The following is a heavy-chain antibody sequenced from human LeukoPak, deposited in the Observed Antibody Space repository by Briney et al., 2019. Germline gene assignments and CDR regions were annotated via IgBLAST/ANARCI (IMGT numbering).Heavy chain of an antibody. J-gene: IGHJ4*02. D-gene: IGHD3-22*01. V-gene: IGHV1-2*02. CDR2: INPNSGGT. CDR3: ARDPHPSITMIVVVKYYFDY. Sequence: ASVKVSCKASGYTFTSYDINWVRQATGQGLEWMGWINPNSGGTNYAQKFQGRVTMTRDTSISTAYMELSRLRSDDTAVYYCARDPHPSITMIVVVKYYFDYWGQGTLVTVSS. CDR1: GYTFTSYD.